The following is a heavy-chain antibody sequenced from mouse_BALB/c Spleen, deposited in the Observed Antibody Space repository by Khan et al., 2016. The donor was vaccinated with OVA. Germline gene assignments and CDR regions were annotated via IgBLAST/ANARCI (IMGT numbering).Heavy chain of an antibody. CDR3: ARGNYYGSNSWFAY. J-gene: IGHJ3*01. V-gene: IGHV1-18*01. Sequence: VQLKQSGPELVKPGASMKISCKTSGYSFTDYTMNWVKQSHGKNLEWIGLINPYNGGTTHNQKFKGKATLTVDKSSSTAYMELLSLTSEDSAVYYCARGNYYGSNSWFAYWGQGTRVTVSA. CDR2: INPYNGGT. D-gene: IGHD1-1*01. CDR1: GYSFTDYT.